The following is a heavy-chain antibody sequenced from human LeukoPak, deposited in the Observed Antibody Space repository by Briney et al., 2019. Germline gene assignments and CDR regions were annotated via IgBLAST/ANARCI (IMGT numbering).Heavy chain of an antibody. D-gene: IGHD3-3*01. CDR1: GYTFTGYY. V-gene: IGHV1-2*02. CDR2: INPDSGGT. Sequence: ASVKVSCKASGYTFTGYYMHWVRQAPGQGLEWMGWINPDSGGTNYAQDFLGRVTLTRDTSVTTAYMELSRLRSDDTAVYYCARDLHEFWSGFPFDPWGQGRLVIVSS. CDR3: ARDLHEFWSGFPFDP. J-gene: IGHJ5*02.